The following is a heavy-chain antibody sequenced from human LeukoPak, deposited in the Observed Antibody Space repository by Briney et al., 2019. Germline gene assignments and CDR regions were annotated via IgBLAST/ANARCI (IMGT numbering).Heavy chain of an antibody. CDR3: ARPVGATVFDI. Sequence: PSETLSLTCAVYGGSFSGYYWSWIRQPPGKGLEWIGEINHSGSTNYNPSLKSRVTMSVDTSKNQFSLKLSSVTAADTAVYYCARPVGATVFDIWGQGTMVTVSS. J-gene: IGHJ3*02. V-gene: IGHV4-34*01. D-gene: IGHD1-26*01. CDR2: INHSGST. CDR1: GGSFSGYY.